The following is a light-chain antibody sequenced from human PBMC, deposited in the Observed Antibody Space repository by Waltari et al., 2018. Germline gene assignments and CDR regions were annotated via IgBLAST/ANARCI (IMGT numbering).Light chain of an antibody. V-gene: IGKV3-20*01. Sequence: EIVLTQSPGTLSLSPGERATLSCRASQSVSSRYLVWYQHKPGQAPRLLIYGASSRATGITDRFSGSGSGTDFTLTISRLEPEDFAVYYCQQYGSSPPITFGQGTRLEIK. J-gene: IGKJ5*01. CDR2: GAS. CDR1: QSVSSRY. CDR3: QQYGSSPPIT.